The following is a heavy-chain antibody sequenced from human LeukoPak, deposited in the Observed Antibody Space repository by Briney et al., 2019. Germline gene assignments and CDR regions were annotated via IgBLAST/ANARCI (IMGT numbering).Heavy chain of an antibody. CDR3: ARDKRYDILIGYYYGMDV. D-gene: IGHD3-9*01. V-gene: IGHV1-46*01. CDR2: INPSGGST. Sequence: GASVTVSCKASGYTFTSYYMHWVRQAPGQGLEWMGLINPSGGSTSYAQKFQGRVTMTRGTSTSTVYMELSSLRPEDTAVYYCARDKRYDILIGYYYGMDVWGQGTTVTVSS. CDR1: GYTFTSYY. J-gene: IGHJ6*02.